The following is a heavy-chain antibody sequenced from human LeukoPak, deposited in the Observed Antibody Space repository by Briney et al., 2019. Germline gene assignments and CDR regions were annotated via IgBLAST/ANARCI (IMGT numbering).Heavy chain of an antibody. D-gene: IGHD5-18*01. J-gene: IGHJ4*02. CDR2: IKSKTDGGTT. CDR3: TTQYSSGRHFDH. CDR1: GFTFSNAW. Sequence: PGGSLRLSCAASGFTFSNAWMSWVRQAPGKGLEWVGRIKSKTDGGTTDYAAPVKGRFTISRDDSKNTLYLQMNSLKTEDTAVYYCTTQYSSGRHFDHWGQGTLVTVSS. V-gene: IGHV3-15*01.